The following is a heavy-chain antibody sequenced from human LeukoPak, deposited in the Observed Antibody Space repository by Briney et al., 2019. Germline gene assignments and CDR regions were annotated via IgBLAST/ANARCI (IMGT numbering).Heavy chain of an antibody. J-gene: IGHJ4*02. V-gene: IGHV3-66*03. CDR2: LYSNGNT. Sequence: PGGSLRLSCKASGFSVSDNYMGWVRQAPGKGLEWLSVLYSNGNTYCIDSVEGRFSISRDNSKNTLYLQMNSLRPEDTAVYYCARDGWGSLEFDYRGQGTLVTVSS. CDR1: GFSVSDNY. CDR3: ARDGWGSLEFDY. D-gene: IGHD3-10*01.